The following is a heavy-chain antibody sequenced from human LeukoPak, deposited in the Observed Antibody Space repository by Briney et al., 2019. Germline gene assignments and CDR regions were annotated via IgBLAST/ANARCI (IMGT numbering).Heavy chain of an antibody. Sequence: PGGSLRLSCAASGFTFSSYAMSWVRQAPGKGLEWVSGISGSGGSTHYADSVKDRFTISRDNSKNTLYLQMNSLRAEDTAVYYCAKETVVVVAATPDAFDIWGHGTMVTVSS. J-gene: IGHJ3*02. CDR3: AKETVVVVAATPDAFDI. CDR2: ISGSGGST. V-gene: IGHV3-23*01. CDR1: GFTFSSYA. D-gene: IGHD2-15*01.